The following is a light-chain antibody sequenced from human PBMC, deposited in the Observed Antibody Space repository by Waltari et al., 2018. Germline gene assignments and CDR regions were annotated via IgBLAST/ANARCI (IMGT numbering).Light chain of an antibody. V-gene: IGKV1-12*01. CDR1: QSISNW. CDR2: GAS. Sequence: DIQMTQSPSSVSAFVGDRVTITCRASQSISNWLAWYQQKPGKAPKLMICGASDLHSGVTSRFSGSGAGTDFTLTISSLQAEDFATYYCQQVNSFPATFGGGTTVEIK. CDR3: QQVNSFPAT. J-gene: IGKJ4*01.